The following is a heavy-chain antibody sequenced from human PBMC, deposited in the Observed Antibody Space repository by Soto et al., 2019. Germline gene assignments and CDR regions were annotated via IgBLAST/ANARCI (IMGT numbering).Heavy chain of an antibody. D-gene: IGHD4-17*01. CDR1: GFSLSTTGVA. V-gene: IGHV2-5*02. J-gene: IGHJ4*01. CDR2: VYGDDDN. CDR3: IHAAPVTTRGDY. Sequence: QITLKESGPTLVKPTQTLTLPCTFSGFSLSTTGVAVGWIGQPLGHALDWLTRVYGDDDNRYSPSLKSRLTITNHTSKIHGDLKKTNMDLIHTASYYCIHAAPVTTRGDYRGPGTVVTVSA.